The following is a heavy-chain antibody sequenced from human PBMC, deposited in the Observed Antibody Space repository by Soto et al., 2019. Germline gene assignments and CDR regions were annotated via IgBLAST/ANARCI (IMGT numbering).Heavy chain of an antibody. D-gene: IGHD2-2*01. CDR3: AKDRGPWRCSSTSCYAVHYYYMDV. CDR2: ISGSGGST. V-gene: IGHV3-23*01. CDR1: GFTFSSYA. Sequence: GGSLRLSCAASGFTFSSYAMSWVRQAPGKGLEWVSAISGSGGSTYYADSVKGRFTISRDNSKNTLYLQMNSLRAEDTAVYYCAKDRGPWRCSSTSCYAVHYYYMDVWGKGTTVTVSS. J-gene: IGHJ6*03.